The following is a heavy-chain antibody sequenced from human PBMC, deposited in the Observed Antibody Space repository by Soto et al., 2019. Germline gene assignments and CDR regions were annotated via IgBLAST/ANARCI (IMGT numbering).Heavy chain of an antibody. Sequence: SETLSLTCAVSGGSISSCDWWSWVRQPPGKGPEWIGEIHHSGATSYNSSVKSRVTISLDRSKNHFSLQINSVPAADTAAYYCATRDYTASPRWGPRLLVTVSS. CDR3: ATRDYTASPR. CDR2: IHHSGAT. D-gene: IGHD2-2*02. V-gene: IGHV4-4*02. J-gene: IGHJ4*02. CDR1: GGSISSCDW.